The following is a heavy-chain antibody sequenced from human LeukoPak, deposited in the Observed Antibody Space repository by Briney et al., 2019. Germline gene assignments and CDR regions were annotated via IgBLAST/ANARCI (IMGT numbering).Heavy chain of an antibody. D-gene: IGHD6-13*01. V-gene: IGHV3-23*01. CDR3: AKYYSSSWIYYFDY. CDR2: ISGSGGST. CDR1: GFTFSSYA. Sequence: GGSLRLSCAASGFTFSSYAMSWVRQAPGKGLEWVSAISGSGGSTYYAGSVKGRFTISRDNSKNTLYLQMNSLRAEDTAVYYCAKYYSSSWIYYFDYWGQGTLVTVSS. J-gene: IGHJ4*02.